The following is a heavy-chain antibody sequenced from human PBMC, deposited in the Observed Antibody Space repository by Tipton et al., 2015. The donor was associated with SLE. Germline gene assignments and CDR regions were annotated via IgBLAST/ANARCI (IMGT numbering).Heavy chain of an antibody. CDR2: IYYSGST. CDR1: GGSISSSSYY. V-gene: IGHV4-39*01. CDR3: ARGIAVAGTFDY. J-gene: IGHJ4*02. Sequence: TLSLTCTVSGGSISSSSYYWGWIRQPPGKGLEWIGNIYYSGSTYYNPSLKSRVTISVDTSKNQFSLKLSSVTAADTAVYYCARGIAVAGTFDYWGQGTLVTVSS. D-gene: IGHD6-19*01.